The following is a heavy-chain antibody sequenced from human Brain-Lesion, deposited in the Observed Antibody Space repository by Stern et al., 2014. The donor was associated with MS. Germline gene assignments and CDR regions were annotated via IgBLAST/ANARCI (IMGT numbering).Heavy chain of an antibody. J-gene: IGHJ4*02. Sequence: QVQLVQSGPGLVKPSQTLSLTCSVSGGSISRGSYYWNWIRQPAGKGLEWVGRIYASGSTNYSSLLQCRVFISQDTSKNQFSLKLSAVTAADAAMYYCVRETGGYTYGDTDFFDFWGQGTLVTVSS. CDR1: GGSISRGSYY. CDR3: VRETGGYTYGDTDFFDF. D-gene: IGHD5-18*01. V-gene: IGHV4-61*02. CDR2: IYASGST.